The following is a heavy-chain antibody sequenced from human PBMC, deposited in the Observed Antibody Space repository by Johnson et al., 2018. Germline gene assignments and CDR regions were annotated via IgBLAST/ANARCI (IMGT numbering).Heavy chain of an antibody. Sequence: VQLVESGGGVVQPGKSLRLSCAASGFSFSNYGMHWVRQAPGKGLEWVAGISYEGSNKYYADSVKGRFTISRDNSKNTLYLQMNSLRAEDTAVYYSAKEYGMATITGYFQYWGQGTLVTVSS. CDR1: GFSFSNYG. V-gene: IGHV3-30*18. CDR3: AKEYGMATITGYFQY. J-gene: IGHJ1*01. D-gene: IGHD5-24*01. CDR2: ISYEGSNK.